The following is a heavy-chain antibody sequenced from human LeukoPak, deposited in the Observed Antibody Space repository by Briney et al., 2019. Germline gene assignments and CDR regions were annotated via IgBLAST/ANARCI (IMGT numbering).Heavy chain of an antibody. J-gene: IGHJ3*02. V-gene: IGHV3-21*01. CDR1: GFTFSSYS. Sequence: PGGSLRLSCAASGFTFSSYSMNWVRQAPGKGLEWVSSISSSSSYIYYADSVKGRFTISRDNAKNSLYLQMNSLRAEDTAVYYCARDGARTYYYDSSGYYVGSAFDIWGQGTMVTVSS. CDR2: ISSSSSYI. CDR3: ARDGARTYYYDSSGYYVGSAFDI. D-gene: IGHD3-22*01.